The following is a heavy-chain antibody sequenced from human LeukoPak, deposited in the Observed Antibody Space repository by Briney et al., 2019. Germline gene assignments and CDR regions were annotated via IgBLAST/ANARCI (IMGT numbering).Heavy chain of an antibody. CDR1: GYTFTGYY. CDR3: ARVHHGARFNDY. J-gene: IGHJ4*02. Sequence: ASVKVSCKASGYTFTGYYMHWVRQAPGQGLEWMGRINPSGGSTSYAQKFQGRVTMTRDTSTSTVYMELSSLRSEDTAVYYCARVHHGARFNDYWGQGTLVTVSS. D-gene: IGHD1-26*01. V-gene: IGHV1-46*01. CDR2: INPSGGST.